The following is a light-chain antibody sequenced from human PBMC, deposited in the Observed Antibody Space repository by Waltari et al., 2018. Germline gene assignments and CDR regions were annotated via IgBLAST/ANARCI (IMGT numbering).Light chain of an antibody. CDR2: DVT. Sequence: QSALTQPPSVSGSPGQSDTISCTATSSDVGNYNRVSWYQQSPGTAPKLMIYDVTNRPSGVPDRFSGSKSGNTASLTISGLQAEDEADYYCSSPTTSITWVFGGGTKLTVL. V-gene: IGLV2-18*02. J-gene: IGLJ3*02. CDR3: SSPTTSITWV. CDR1: SSDVGNYNR.